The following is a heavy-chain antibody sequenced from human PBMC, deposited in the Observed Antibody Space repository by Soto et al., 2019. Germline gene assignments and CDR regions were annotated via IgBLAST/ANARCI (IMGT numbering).Heavy chain of an antibody. CDR1: GFTFSNHA. CDR3: ARLAATAPGYGMDV. CDR2: IYYDGSTK. V-gene: IGHV3-30-3*01. D-gene: IGHD6-13*01. J-gene: IGHJ6*02. Sequence: QVQLVESGGGVVQPGRSLRLSCAASGFTFSNHAMHWVRQAPGKGLEWVAFIYYDGSTKYYADSVKGRFSISRDNSKTTLYLQMNSLRAEDTAVYYCARLAATAPGYGMDVWGQGTTVTVSS.